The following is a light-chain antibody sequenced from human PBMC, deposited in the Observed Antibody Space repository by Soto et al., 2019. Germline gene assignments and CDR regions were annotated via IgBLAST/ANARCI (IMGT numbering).Light chain of an antibody. J-gene: IGLJ3*02. CDR1: DLVTKS. V-gene: IGLV3-21*02. Sequence: SYELTQPPSVSVAPGQTATITCGGDDLVTKSVHWYQQKPGQAPVLVVQDDADRPSGIPERFSGSKSGDTATLTISRAEAGDEADYHCQVWDSRGDWRVFGGGTKVTVL. CDR3: QVWDSRGDWRV. CDR2: DDA.